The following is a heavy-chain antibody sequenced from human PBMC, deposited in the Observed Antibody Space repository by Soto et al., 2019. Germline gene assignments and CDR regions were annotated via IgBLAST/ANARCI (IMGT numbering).Heavy chain of an antibody. D-gene: IGHD3-22*01. CDR3: AREVPPGYYDSSGYSGYFDY. CDR2: IYYSGST. Sequence: SETLSLTCTVSGGSISSGDYYWSWIRQPPGKGLEWIGYIYYSGSTYYNPSLKSRVTISVDTSKNQFSLKLSPVTAADTAVYYCAREVPPGYYDSSGYSGYFDYWGQGTLVTVSS. CDR1: GGSISSGDYY. J-gene: IGHJ4*02. V-gene: IGHV4-30-4*01.